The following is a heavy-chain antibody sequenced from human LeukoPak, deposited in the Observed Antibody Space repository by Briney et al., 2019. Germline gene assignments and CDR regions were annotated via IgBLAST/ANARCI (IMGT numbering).Heavy chain of an antibody. D-gene: IGHD7-27*01. CDR1: GYTXTSYA. CDR2: INPNSGGT. J-gene: IGHJ4*02. CDR3: ARDPGANYFDY. Sequence: ASVKVSCKASGYTXTSYAMHWVRQAPGQGLEWMGWINPNSGGTNYAQKFQGSVTMTRDTSSSTAYMELSRLRSDDTAVYYCARDPGANYFDYWGQGTLLTVSS. V-gene: IGHV1-2*02.